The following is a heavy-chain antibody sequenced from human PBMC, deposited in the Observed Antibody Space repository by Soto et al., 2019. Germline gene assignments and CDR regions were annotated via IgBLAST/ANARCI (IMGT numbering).Heavy chain of an antibody. CDR1: GFTFSSYQ. D-gene: IGHD3-10*01. CDR2: IKQDGSEK. Sequence: GGSLRLSCAASGFTFSSYQMNWVRQAPGKGLEWVANIKQDGSEKYYVDSVKGRFTISRDNAKNSLYLQMNSLRAEDTAEYYCARVAPYYYGSGSYYFDYWGQGTLVTVSS. V-gene: IGHV3-7*01. CDR3: ARVAPYYYGSGSYYFDY. J-gene: IGHJ4*02.